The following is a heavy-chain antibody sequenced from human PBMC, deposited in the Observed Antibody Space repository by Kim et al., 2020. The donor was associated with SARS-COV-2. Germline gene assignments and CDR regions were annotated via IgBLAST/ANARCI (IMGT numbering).Heavy chain of an antibody. D-gene: IGHD4-17*01. CDR2: IYYSGST. V-gene: IGHV4-59*01. CDR3: ARRSTVTNWFDP. Sequence: SETLSLTCTVSGGSISSYYWSWIRQPPGKGLEWIGYIYYSGSTNYNPSLKSRVTISVDTSKNQFSLKLSSVTAAATAVYYCARRSTVTNWFDPWGQGTLVTVSS. J-gene: IGHJ5*02. CDR1: GGSISSYY.